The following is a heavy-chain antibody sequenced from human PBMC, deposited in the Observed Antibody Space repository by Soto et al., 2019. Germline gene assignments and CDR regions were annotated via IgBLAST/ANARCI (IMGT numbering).Heavy chain of an antibody. J-gene: IGHJ4*02. Sequence: GGSLRLSCVASGFTFSNDGMVWVRQAPGKGLEWVTTISSDGRNEHYADSVKGRFTVSRDNSKNTLYLQMDSLRDEDTAVYYCARGATPYFDYWGQGTLVTVSS. V-gene: IGHV3-30*03. CDR1: GFTFSNDG. CDR3: ARGATPYFDY. CDR2: ISSDGRNE.